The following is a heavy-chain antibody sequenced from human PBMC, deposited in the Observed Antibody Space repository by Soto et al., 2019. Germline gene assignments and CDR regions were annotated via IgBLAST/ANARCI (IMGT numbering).Heavy chain of an antibody. V-gene: IGHV3-23*01. CDR2: ISGSGGST. CDR3: AKDHDSSGFLGWFDP. J-gene: IGHJ5*02. D-gene: IGHD3-22*01. Sequence: GGSLRLSCAASGFTFSSYAMSWVRQAPGKGLEWVSAISGSGGSTYYADSVKGRFTISRDNSKNTLYLQMNSLRAEDTAVYYCAKDHDSSGFLGWFDPWGQGTLVTVSS. CDR1: GFTFSSYA.